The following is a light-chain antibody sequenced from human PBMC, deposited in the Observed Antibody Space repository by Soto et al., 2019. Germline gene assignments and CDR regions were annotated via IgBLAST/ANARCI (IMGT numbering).Light chain of an antibody. V-gene: IGKV1-5*01. Sequence: DIQMTQSPSTLSASVGDRVTITCRASQSISSWLAWYQQKPGKAPKLLIYDASSLESGVPSRFSGNGSGTEFTLTISSLQPDDFATYYCQQYNSYSALTFGGGTKVEIK. CDR2: DAS. CDR1: QSISSW. J-gene: IGKJ4*01. CDR3: QQYNSYSALT.